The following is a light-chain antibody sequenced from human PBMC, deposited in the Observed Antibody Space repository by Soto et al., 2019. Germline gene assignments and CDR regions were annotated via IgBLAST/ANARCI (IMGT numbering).Light chain of an antibody. CDR2: GNT. V-gene: IGLV1-40*01. J-gene: IGLJ1*01. CDR1: SSNIGAGYD. Sequence: QSVLTQPPSVSGAPGQRVTISCTGSSSNIGAGYDIHWYQQFPGTAPKLLIYGNTNRPSGVPDRFSGSKSGTSASLAITGLQAEDEADYYCSSFTTSHTYVFGTGTKLTVL. CDR3: SSFTTSHTYV.